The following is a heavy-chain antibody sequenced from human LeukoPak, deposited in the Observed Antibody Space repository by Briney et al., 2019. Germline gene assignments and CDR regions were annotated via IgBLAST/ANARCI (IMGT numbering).Heavy chain of an antibody. CDR1: GGSISSYY. J-gene: IGHJ6*03. Sequence: SETLSLTCSVSGGSISSYYWSWIRQPPGKGLDWIGYIYTSGSTNNNPSLKSRVTISADTSKNQFSLKLSSVTAADTAVYYCARHDTTFGAAHFYMDVWAKGTTVTVSS. D-gene: IGHD3-3*01. CDR3: ARHDTTFGAAHFYMDV. V-gene: IGHV4-4*09. CDR2: IYTSGST.